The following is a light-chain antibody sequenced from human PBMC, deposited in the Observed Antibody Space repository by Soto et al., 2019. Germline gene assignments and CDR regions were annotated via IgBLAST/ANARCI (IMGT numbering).Light chain of an antibody. Sequence: DLQMTQSPSTLSASVGDRITITCRASQSISSWLAWYQQKPGKAPKLLIYKASSLESGVPSRFSGSGSGTEFTLTISGLQPDDFATYYCQQYNSYSTFGQGTKLEMK. CDR1: QSISSW. J-gene: IGKJ2*01. V-gene: IGKV1-5*03. CDR3: QQYNSYST. CDR2: KAS.